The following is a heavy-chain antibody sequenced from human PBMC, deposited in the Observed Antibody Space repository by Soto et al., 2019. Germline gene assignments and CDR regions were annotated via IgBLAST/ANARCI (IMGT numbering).Heavy chain of an antibody. J-gene: IGHJ4*02. CDR2: ISGSGGST. CDR1: GFTFSSYA. V-gene: IGHV3-23*01. Sequence: GGSLRLSCAASGFTFSSYAMSWVRQAPGKGLEWVSAISGSGGSTYYADSVKGRFTISRDNSKNTLYLQMNSLRAEDTAVYYCAKLIGYCSGGSCPGDYWGQGTLVTVSS. D-gene: IGHD2-15*01. CDR3: AKLIGYCSGGSCPGDY.